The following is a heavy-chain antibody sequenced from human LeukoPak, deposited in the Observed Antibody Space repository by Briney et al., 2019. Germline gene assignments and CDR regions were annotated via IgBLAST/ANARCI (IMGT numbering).Heavy chain of an antibody. CDR3: TRVGYIDEGIDY. J-gene: IGHJ4*02. CDR1: GFPFSSYW. V-gene: IGHV3-7*04. D-gene: IGHD5-24*01. Sequence: GGSLRLSCVASGFPFSSYWMTWVRQAPGKGLEWVANIKQDGSKKSYVDSVKGRFTISRDNAKNPLYLQMNSLRAEDTAIYYCTRVGYIDEGIDYWGQGTLVPVSS. CDR2: IKQDGSKK.